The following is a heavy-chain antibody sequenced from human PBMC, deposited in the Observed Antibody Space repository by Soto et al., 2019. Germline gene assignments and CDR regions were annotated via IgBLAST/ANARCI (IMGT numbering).Heavy chain of an antibody. J-gene: IGHJ4*02. CDR1: GFTFDTNG. D-gene: IGHD6-13*01. CDR3: ARPGVAAAPDDY. CDR2: ISAGGTTT. Sequence: PGGSLRLSCAASGFTFDTNGMTWVRQVPGKGLEWVSAISAGGTTTYYADPVKGRFTISRDNSKNTLYLQMNSLRAEDTAMYYCARPGVAAAPDDYWGQGTLVTVSS. V-gene: IGHV3-23*01.